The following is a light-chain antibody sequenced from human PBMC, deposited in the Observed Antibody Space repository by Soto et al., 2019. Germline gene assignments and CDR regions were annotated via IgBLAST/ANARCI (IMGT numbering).Light chain of an antibody. J-gene: IGKJ4*01. Sequence: DIVLTQSPATLSLSKGERATVTCRASQNIESNLNWYQQKPGKAPRLLIYAASSIESGTPFRFSGSGSGTDFTLTISSLQSEDYAVYFCQQCNSRPRTFGGGTKVDIK. V-gene: IGKV3-15*01. CDR3: QQCNSRPRT. CDR2: AAS. CDR1: QNIESN.